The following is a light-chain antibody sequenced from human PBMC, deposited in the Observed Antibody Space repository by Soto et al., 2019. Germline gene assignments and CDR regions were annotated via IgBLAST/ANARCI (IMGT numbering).Light chain of an antibody. Sequence: EIVMTQSPATLSVSPGGRATLSCRASQSVSSNLAWYQQKPGQAPRLLIYGASTRATGIPARFSGSGSGTEFTLTISSLQSDDFAVSNGPQYNNWPTEGTFGQGTKVEI. CDR3: PQYNNWPTEGT. CDR2: GAS. J-gene: IGKJ1*01. CDR1: QSVSSN. V-gene: IGKV3-15*01.